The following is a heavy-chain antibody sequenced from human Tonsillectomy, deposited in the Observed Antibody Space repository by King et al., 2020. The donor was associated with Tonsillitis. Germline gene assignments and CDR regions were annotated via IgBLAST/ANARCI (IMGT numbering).Heavy chain of an antibody. V-gene: IGHV5-51*01. CDR1: GYSFTSHW. D-gene: IGHD6-6*01. J-gene: IGHJ3*01. CDR2: IYPGDSDT. Sequence: VQLVESGAELKKPGESLKISCKGSGYSFTSHWIGWVRQMPGKGLEWMGIIYPGDSDTRYSPSFQGQVTISADKSLTTAYLQWNSLKASDNAMYYCASRPNGFDLWGLGTMVTVSS. CDR3: ASRPNGFDL.